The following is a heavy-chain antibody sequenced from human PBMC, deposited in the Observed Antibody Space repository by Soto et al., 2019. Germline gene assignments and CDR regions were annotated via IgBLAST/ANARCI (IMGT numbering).Heavy chain of an antibody. CDR3: ATGFKRAFDI. CDR1: GFRFSDVW. CDR2: IKSQVAGGAT. V-gene: IGHV3-15*01. J-gene: IGHJ3*02. Sequence: GGSLRLSCEASGFRFSDVWLHWVRQAPGKGLEWVGRIKSQVAGGATDYAAPVRGRLTISRDDSRNMLYFQMINLKTEDTAVYYCATGFKRAFDIWGQGTMVTVSS.